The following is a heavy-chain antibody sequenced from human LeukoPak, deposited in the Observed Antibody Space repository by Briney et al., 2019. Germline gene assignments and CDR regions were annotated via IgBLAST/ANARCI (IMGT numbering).Heavy chain of an antibody. Sequence: SETLSLTCAVYGGSFGGYYWSWIRQPPGKGLEWIGEVNHSGSTNYNPSLKSRVTISVDTSKNQFSLKLSSVTAADTAVYYCARDGTVEMATMALAFDYWGQGTLVTVSS. CDR3: ARDGTVEMATMALAFDY. CDR1: GGSFGGYY. D-gene: IGHD5-24*01. V-gene: IGHV4-34*01. J-gene: IGHJ4*02. CDR2: VNHSGST.